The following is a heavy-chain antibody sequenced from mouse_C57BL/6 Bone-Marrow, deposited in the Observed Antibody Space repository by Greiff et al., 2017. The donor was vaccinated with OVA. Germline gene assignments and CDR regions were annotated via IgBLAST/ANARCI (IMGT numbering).Heavy chain of an antibody. CDR3: ARPPRYYSNPYYFDY. CDR2: IYPRSGNT. Sequence: VQLQQPGAELVRPGASVKLSCKASGYTFTSYGIRWVKQRTGQGLEWIGEIYPRSGNTNYNEKFKGKATLTADKSSSTAYMQLRSLTSEDSAVYFCARPPRYYSNPYYFDYWGQGTTLTVSS. J-gene: IGHJ2*01. V-gene: IGHV1-81*01. D-gene: IGHD2-5*01. CDR1: GYTFTSYG.